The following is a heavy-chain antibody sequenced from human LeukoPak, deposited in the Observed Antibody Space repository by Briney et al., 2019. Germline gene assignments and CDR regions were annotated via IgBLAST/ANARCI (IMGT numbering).Heavy chain of an antibody. V-gene: IGHV4-31*03. D-gene: IGHD5-24*01. CDR2: IYYSGST. CDR3: ARGRERWLHCDY. Sequence: SETLSLTCTVSGGSISSGGYYWSWIRQHPGKGLEWIGYIYYSGSTYYDPPLKSRVTISVDTSKNQFSLKLSSVTAADTAVYYCARGRERWLHCDYWGQGTLVTVSS. CDR1: GGSISSGGYY. J-gene: IGHJ4*02.